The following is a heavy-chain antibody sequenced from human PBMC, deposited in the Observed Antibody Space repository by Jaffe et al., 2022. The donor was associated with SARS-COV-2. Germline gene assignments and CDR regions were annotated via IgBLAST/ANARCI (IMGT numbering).Heavy chain of an antibody. J-gene: IGHJ4*02. V-gene: IGHV5-51*01. CDR1: GYSFSNYW. CDR2: IYPGDSDT. Sequence: EVQLVQSGAEVKKPGESLKISCEGSGYSFSNYWIAWVRQMPGKDLEWMGVIYPGDSDTRYSPSFKGQVTISADKSINTAYLQWSTLEASDTAMYYCARLGARPGIMMVRGIIITSVGNFDSWGQGTLVTVSS. CDR3: ARLGARPGIMMVRGIIITSVGNFDS. D-gene: IGHD3-10*01.